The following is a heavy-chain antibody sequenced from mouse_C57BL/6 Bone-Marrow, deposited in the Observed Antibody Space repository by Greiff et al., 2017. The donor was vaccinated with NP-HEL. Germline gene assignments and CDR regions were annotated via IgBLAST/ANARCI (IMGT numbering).Heavy chain of an antibody. CDR1: GYELSNHW. Sequence: QASGAELVKPGASVKIFCQASGYELSNHWLNWVEQRPGTGPEWDGQIYPGDGDTNYNGKFKDKATITADKASSTAYMQLSRLTSEDSAVYFWARGAYGGQGTGVTVTA. J-gene: IGHJ3*01. CDR2: IYPGDGDT. CDR3: ARGAY. V-gene: IGHV1-80*01.